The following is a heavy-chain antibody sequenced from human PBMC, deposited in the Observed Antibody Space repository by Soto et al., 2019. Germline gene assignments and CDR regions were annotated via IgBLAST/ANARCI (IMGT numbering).Heavy chain of an antibody. CDR2: IVPIYGTR. CDR3: ASSCGDDEWCYFDY. V-gene: IGHV1-69*01. Sequence: QVQLVQSGAEVKKPGSSVKVSCKASGGTFSRYAFSWVRQAPGQGLEWMGGIVPIYGTRGFAQKFQGRLTITADEPTRTAYMELSSLRSEDTAVYYCASSCGDDEWCYFDYWGQGAQVTVSS. J-gene: IGHJ4*02. D-gene: IGHD2-8*01. CDR1: GGTFSRYA.